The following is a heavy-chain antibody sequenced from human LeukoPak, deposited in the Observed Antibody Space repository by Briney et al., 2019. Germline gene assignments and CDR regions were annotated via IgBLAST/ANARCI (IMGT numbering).Heavy chain of an antibody. J-gene: IGHJ4*02. D-gene: IGHD4-11*01. CDR1: GGSISGDY. CDR3: ARLTYDDYNNNYYFDY. CDR2: FYYSCST. V-gene: IGHV4-59*08. Sequence: PSETLSLTCTVSGGSISGDYWSWIRQPPGKGLEWIGYFYYSCSTNYNPSLKSRVTMSVDMSKHQFSLKLSSVTAADTAVYYCARLTYDDYNNNYYFDYWGQGTLVAVSS.